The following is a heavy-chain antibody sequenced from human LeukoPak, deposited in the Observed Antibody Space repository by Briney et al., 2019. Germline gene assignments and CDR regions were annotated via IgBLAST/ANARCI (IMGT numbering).Heavy chain of an antibody. CDR1: GGSISSDY. J-gene: IGHJ6*03. V-gene: IGHV4-59*01. CDR2: IYYSGST. D-gene: IGHD1-1*01. Sequence: PSETLSLTCTVSGGSISSDYWSWIRQPPGKGLEWIGYIYYSGSTNYNPSLKSRVTISVDTSKNQFSLKLSSVTAADTAVYYCARGLGGNWNARYYYHMDLWGKGTTVTVSS. CDR3: ARGLGGNWNARYYYHMDL.